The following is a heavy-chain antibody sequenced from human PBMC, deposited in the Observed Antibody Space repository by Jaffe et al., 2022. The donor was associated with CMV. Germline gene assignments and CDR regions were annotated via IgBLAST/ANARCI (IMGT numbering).Heavy chain of an antibody. Sequence: QVQLVESGGGLVKPGGSLRLSCAASGFTFSDYYMSWIRQAPGKGLEWVSYISSSSSYTNYADSVKGRFTISRDNAKNSLYLQMNSLRAEDTAVYYCASTAFSSGWPLGAFDIWGQGTMVTVSS. J-gene: IGHJ3*02. CDR1: GFTFSDYY. CDR3: ASTAFSSGWPLGAFDI. D-gene: IGHD6-19*01. V-gene: IGHV3-11*06. CDR2: ISSSSSYT.